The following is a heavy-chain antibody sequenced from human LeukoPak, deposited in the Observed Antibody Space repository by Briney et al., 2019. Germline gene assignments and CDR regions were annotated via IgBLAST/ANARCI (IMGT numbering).Heavy chain of an antibody. Sequence: SETLSLTCSVSGGSINNYYWSWIRLPAGKGLEWIGRTSGSNTYNPSLKSRVTMSVDTSKNQFSLTLSSVTAADTAVYYCARNVRIRGLIKNRGVPRYYYYMDVWGKGTTVTVSS. CDR1: GGSINNYY. D-gene: IGHD3-10*01. V-gene: IGHV4-4*07. CDR3: ARNVRIRGLIKNRGVPRYYYYMDV. CDR2: TSGSN. J-gene: IGHJ6*03.